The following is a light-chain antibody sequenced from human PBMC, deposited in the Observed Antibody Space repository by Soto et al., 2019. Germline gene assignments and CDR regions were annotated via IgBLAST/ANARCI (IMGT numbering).Light chain of an antibody. CDR3: QQSYSTTWT. V-gene: IGKV1-39*01. CDR1: QGISTY. CDR2: AAS. J-gene: IGKJ1*01. Sequence: DIHMTQARSCLSASLGDRVTITCRASQGISTYLNWYHQKPGKAPKLLIYAASSLQSGVPSRFSGSGSETDFTLTISSLQPEDFATYSCQQSYSTTWTFGQGTKVDIK.